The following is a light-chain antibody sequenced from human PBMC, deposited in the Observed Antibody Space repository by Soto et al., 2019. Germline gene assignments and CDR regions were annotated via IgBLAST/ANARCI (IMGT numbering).Light chain of an antibody. CDR1: QSVSSSY. V-gene: IGKV3-20*01. Sequence: EIVLTQSPGTLSLSPGERATLSCRASQSVSSSYLAWYQQKPGQAPRLLIYGASSRATGIPDRFSGSGSGTDFTLTISRLEPADFAVYYCQQYGSSLWTFGQGTKVEIE. CDR3: QQYGSSLWT. J-gene: IGKJ1*01. CDR2: GAS.